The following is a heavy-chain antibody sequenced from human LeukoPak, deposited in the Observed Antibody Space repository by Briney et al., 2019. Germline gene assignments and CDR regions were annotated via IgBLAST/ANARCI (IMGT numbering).Heavy chain of an antibody. CDR3: ARGGFDAFDI. CDR2: INRDGTQK. CDR1: GFTLSNFW. V-gene: IGHV3-7*02. Sequence: GGSLRLSCTASGFTLSNFWMNWVRQAPGKGLGWVAIINRDGTQKHYVDSVKGRFTISRDNAKNSLYLQMNSLRAEDTAVYYCARGGFDAFDIWGQGTMVTVSS. J-gene: IGHJ3*02.